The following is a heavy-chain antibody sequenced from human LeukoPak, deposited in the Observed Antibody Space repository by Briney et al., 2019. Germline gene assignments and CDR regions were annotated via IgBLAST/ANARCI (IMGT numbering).Heavy chain of an antibody. J-gene: IGHJ4*02. CDR3: GKLLGSSSWIDY. CDR1: GGTFRSYA. Sequence: SVNVSCKASGGTFRSYAISWVGQASGQGREWMGGIIPIFGKANYAQKFQGRGTITADESTSTAYIGLSSLRSEDTAVEYCGKLLGSSSWIDYWGQGTLVTVSS. V-gene: IGHV1-69*01. CDR2: IIPIFGKA. D-gene: IGHD6-13*01.